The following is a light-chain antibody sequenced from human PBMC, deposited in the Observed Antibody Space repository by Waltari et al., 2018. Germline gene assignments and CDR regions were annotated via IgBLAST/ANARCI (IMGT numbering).Light chain of an antibody. J-gene: IGKJ1*01. Sequence: DIVMTQSPHSLAVSLGERATVTCNSSQSVFYSPNNRDYLGWYQQKPVQPPKLPIYWASTRESGVPDRFSGSGAGTYFTLTLRSLQAEDGAVYYCHQYYSTPWTGGQGAKVEIK. CDR1: QSVFYSPNNRDY. V-gene: IGKV4-1*01. CDR2: WAS. CDR3: HQYYSTPWT.